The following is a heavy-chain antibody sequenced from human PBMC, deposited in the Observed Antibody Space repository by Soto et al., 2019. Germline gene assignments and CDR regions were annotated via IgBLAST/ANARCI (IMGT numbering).Heavy chain of an antibody. D-gene: IGHD2-8*02. J-gene: IGHJ4*02. Sequence: PGGSLRLSCAASGFTLSSYAISWVRQAPGKGLEWVSAISGSGGSTYYADSVKGRFTISRDNSKNTLYLQMNSLRAEDTAVYYCAKLYWQLAGSDYWGQGTLVTVSS. V-gene: IGHV3-23*01. CDR2: ISGSGGST. CDR3: AKLYWQLAGSDY. CDR1: GFTLSSYA.